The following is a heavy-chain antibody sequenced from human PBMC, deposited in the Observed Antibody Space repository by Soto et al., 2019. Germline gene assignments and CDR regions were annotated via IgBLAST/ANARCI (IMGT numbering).Heavy chain of an antibody. CDR3: ARPSSGSDYYYYGMDV. J-gene: IGHJ6*02. V-gene: IGHV4-39*01. D-gene: IGHD6-19*01. Sequence: ETLSLTCTVSGGSISSSSYYWGWIRQPPGKGLEWIGSIYYSGSTYYNPSLKSRVTISVDTSKNQFSLKLSSVTAADTAVYYCARPSSGSDYYYYGMDVWGQGTTVTVSS. CDR2: IYYSGST. CDR1: GGSISSSSYY.